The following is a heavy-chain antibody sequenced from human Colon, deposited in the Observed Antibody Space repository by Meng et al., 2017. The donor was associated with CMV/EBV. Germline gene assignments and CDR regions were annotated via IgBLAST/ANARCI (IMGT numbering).Heavy chain of an antibody. Sequence: GGSLRLSCVASGFTFRNYWMHWVRQSPGKGLVWVSHILNDGSGTGYADSVKGRFTISRDNAKNTLHLQMDSLRVEDTAVYYCARGAGGFDYWGQGTRVTVSS. CDR3: ARGAGGFDY. CDR2: ILNDGSGT. J-gene: IGHJ4*02. V-gene: IGHV3-74*01. CDR1: GFTFRNYW. D-gene: IGHD3-10*01.